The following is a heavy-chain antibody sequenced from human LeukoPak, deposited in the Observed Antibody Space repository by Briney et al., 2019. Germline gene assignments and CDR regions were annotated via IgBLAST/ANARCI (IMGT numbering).Heavy chain of an antibody. J-gene: IGHJ4*02. D-gene: IGHD6-19*01. V-gene: IGHV1-2*02. CDR3: ARSPQQWLDYYFDY. Sequence: ASVKVSCKQASEYTFTAYYMHWVRQAPGQGLEWMGWINPNSGDTDYAQKFQGRVTMTRDTSMTTAYMELSSLRSEDTAVYYCARSPQQWLDYYFDYWGQGTLVTVSS. CDR2: INPNSGDT. CDR1: EYTFTAYY.